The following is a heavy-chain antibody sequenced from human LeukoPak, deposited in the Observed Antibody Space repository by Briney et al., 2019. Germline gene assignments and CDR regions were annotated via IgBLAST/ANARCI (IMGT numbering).Heavy chain of an antibody. CDR2: FDPEDGET. Sequence: ASVKVSCKVSGYTLTELSMHWVRQAPGKGLEWMGGFDPEDGETICAQKFQGRVTMTEDTSTDTAYMELSSLRSEDTAVYYCATDPRIVGATILEFDPWGQGTLVTVSS. J-gene: IGHJ5*02. D-gene: IGHD1-26*01. V-gene: IGHV1-24*01. CDR1: GYTLTELS. CDR3: ATDPRIVGATILEFDP.